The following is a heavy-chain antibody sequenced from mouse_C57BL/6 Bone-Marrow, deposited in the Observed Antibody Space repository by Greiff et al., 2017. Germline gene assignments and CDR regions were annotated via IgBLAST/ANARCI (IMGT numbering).Heavy chain of an antibody. CDR1: GYTFTSYG. CDR3: ARRNWDPFDQ. V-gene: IGHV1-81*01. D-gene: IGHD4-1*01. Sequence: QVQLQQSGAELARPGASVKLSCKASGYTFTSYGISWVKQRTGQGLEWIGEIYPRSGNTYYNEKFKGKATLTADKSSSTAYMELRSLTSEDSAVYFWARRNWDPFDQRGQGTTPTGS. CDR2: IYPRSGNT. J-gene: IGHJ2*01.